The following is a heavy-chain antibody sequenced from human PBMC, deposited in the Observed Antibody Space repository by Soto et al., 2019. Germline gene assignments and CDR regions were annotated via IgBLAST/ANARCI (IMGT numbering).Heavy chain of an antibody. CDR1: GYTFTSYY. J-gene: IGHJ4*02. V-gene: IGHV1-46*01. Sequence: ASVKVSCKASGYTFTSYYMHWVRQAPGQGLEWMGIINPSGGSTSYAQKFQGRVTMTRDTSTSTVYMELSSLRSEDTAVYYCARATEYYDILTGYYIPLVDYWGQGTLVTSPQ. CDR2: INPSGGST. CDR3: ARATEYYDILTGYYIPLVDY. D-gene: IGHD3-9*01.